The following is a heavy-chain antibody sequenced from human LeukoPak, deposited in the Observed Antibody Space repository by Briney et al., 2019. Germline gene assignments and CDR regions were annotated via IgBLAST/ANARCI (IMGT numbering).Heavy chain of an antibody. V-gene: IGHV4-59*08. D-gene: IGHD1-26*01. Sequence: SSETLSLTCTGHAGSTSGHYWSWIRQPPGQGLEGIGHIYYSGSTNYNPSLKSRVTMSVDTTKNQFSQKVTSVTAADTAVYYCARRGESSGDNWLDPWGQGLLVTVSS. CDR1: AGSTSGHY. CDR2: IYYSGST. J-gene: IGHJ5*02. CDR3: ARRGESSGDNWLDP.